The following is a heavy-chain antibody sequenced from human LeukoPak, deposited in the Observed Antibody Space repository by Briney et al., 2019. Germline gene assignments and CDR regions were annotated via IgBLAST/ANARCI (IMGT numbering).Heavy chain of an antibody. J-gene: IGHJ4*02. D-gene: IGHD2-15*01. V-gene: IGHV3-30*18. CDR2: LSSDGSNK. Sequence: GGSLRLSCAASGFTFSDYYMSWIRQAPGKGLEWVAVLSSDGSNKYYTDSVKGRFTISRDNSKDTLYLQMNSLRVEDTALYYCAKGGEICSGGSCSPGYWGQGTLVTVSS. CDR1: GFTFSDYY. CDR3: AKGGEICSGGSCSPGY.